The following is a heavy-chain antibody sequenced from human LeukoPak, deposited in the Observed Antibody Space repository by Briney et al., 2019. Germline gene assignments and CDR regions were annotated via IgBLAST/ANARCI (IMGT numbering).Heavy chain of an antibody. CDR3: ARHYGP. CDR2: IYDSGST. J-gene: IGHJ5*02. CDR1: GFTFSSYA. Sequence: GSLRLSCAASGFTFSSYAMSWVRQPPGKGLEWIGSIYDSGSTYYNPSLKSRVTISVDTSKNQFSLKLNSVTAADTAVYYCARHYGPWGQGTPVTVSS. V-gene: IGHV4-39*01. D-gene: IGHD3-10*01.